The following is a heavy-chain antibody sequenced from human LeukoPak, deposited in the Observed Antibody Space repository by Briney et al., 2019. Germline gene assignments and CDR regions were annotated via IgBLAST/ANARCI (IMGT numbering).Heavy chain of an antibody. CDR3: ARDRCSGGRCYSFDY. V-gene: IGHV3-23*01. CDR1: GFTFSSYT. J-gene: IGHJ4*02. Sequence: GGSLRLSCAASGFTFSSYTMTWVRQAPGKGLEWVSGISTSGGSTYYADSVKGRFTISRDNSKNTLFLQMNSLRTEDTAVYYCARDRCSGGRCYSFDYWGQGTLVTVSS. D-gene: IGHD2-15*01. CDR2: ISTSGGST.